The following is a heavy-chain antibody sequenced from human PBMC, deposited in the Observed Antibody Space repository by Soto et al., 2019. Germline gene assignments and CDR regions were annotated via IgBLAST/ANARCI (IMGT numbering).Heavy chain of an antibody. CDR3: VRVRDFLNNSANYDDAFDI. V-gene: IGHV3-11*01. D-gene: IGHD1-26*01. J-gene: IGHJ3*02. Sequence: QVQLVESGGGVVKPGGSLRLSCAASGFTFSDYYMTWIRQAPGKGLEWVAYISSGGSTVYYADSVKGRFTISRDNAKNTLYLQINLQRAEDTAVYYCVRVRDFLNNSANYDDAFDIWGQGTLVTVSS. CDR1: GFTFSDYY. CDR2: ISSGGSTV.